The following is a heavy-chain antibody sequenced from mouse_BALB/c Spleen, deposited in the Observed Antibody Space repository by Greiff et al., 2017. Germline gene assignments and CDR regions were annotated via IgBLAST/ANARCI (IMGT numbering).Heavy chain of an antibody. Sequence: EVMLVESGGGLVKPGGSLKLSCAASGFTFSDYYMYWVRQTPEKRLEWVATISDGGSYTYYPDSVKGRFTISRDNAKNNLYLQMSSLKSEDTAMYYCARSNWGAAYWGQGTLVTVSA. CDR3: ARSNWGAAY. CDR2: ISDGGSYT. V-gene: IGHV5-4*02. CDR1: GFTFSDYY. J-gene: IGHJ3*01. D-gene: IGHD4-1*01.